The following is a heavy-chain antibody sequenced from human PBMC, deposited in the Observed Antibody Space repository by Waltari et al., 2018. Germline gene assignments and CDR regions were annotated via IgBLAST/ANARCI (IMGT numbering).Heavy chain of an antibody. CDR1: GFTFSNAW. Sequence: EMQLVESGGGLVKPWGSLRLSCAASGFTFSNAWMIWFRQAPGKGLEWVGRIKSKTHGGTTDYAAPVKGRFTISRDDSKSTVDLQMDSLKTEDTAVYYCTTDSGVVQNWFNPWGPGTLVTVSS. V-gene: IGHV3-15*01. CDR3: TTDSGVVQNWFNP. J-gene: IGHJ5*02. D-gene: IGHD3-3*01. CDR2: IKSKTHGGTT.